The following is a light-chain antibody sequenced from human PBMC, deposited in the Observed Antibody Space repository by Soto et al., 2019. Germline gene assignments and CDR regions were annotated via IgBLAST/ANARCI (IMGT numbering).Light chain of an antibody. CDR1: SSDVGGYNY. J-gene: IGLJ1*01. V-gene: IGLV2-14*01. CDR3: TSYTTSSTHYV. Sequence: QSALTQPASVSRSPGQSITISCTGTSSDVGGYNYVSWYQQNPGKAPKLMVYGVSNRPSGVSNRFSGSKSGNTASLTISGLQAEDEADYYCTSYTTSSTHYVFGTGTKVTVL. CDR2: GVS.